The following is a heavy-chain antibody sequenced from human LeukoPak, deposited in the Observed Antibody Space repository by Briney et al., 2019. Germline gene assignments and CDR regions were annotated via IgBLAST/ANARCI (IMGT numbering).Heavy chain of an antibody. V-gene: IGHV1-46*01. D-gene: IGHD2-2*01. CDR1: GYIFTSYY. CDR3: ARGGTGHQLLHINQMED. Sequence: GASVKVSCKASGYIFTSYYMHWVRQAPGQGPEWMGIIHPSGGSTSYAQKFQGRVTMTRDTSTSTVYMEVSSLRSEDTAVYYCARGGTGHQLLHINQMEDWGQGTLVTVSS. J-gene: IGHJ4*02. CDR2: IHPSGGST.